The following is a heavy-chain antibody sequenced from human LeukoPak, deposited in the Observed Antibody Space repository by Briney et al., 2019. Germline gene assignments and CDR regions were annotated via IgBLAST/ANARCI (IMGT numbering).Heavy chain of an antibody. CDR2: VSAYTGTT. CDR1: GYTFASFG. J-gene: IGHJ4*02. V-gene: IGHV1-18*01. CDR3: AIFRGVPTITIFGDYYFDY. D-gene: IGHD3-3*01. Sequence: GASVKVSCKASGYTFASFGISWVRQAPGQGLEWMGWVSAYTGTTKYAQKLQGRVTMTTDTSTSTGYMELRSLRSDDTAVYYCAIFRGVPTITIFGDYYFDYWGQGTLVTVSS.